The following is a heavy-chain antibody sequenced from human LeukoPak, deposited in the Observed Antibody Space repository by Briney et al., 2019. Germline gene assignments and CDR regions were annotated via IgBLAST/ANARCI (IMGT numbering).Heavy chain of an antibody. Sequence: ASVKVSCMASGYTFTSYGISWVRQAPGQGLEWMGWISAYNGNTNYAQKLRGRVTMTTDTSTSTAYMELRSLRSDDTAVYYCARVVGSSSWYPYYYYYMDVWGKGTTVTVSS. CDR3: ARVVGSSSWYPYYYYYMDV. V-gene: IGHV1-18*01. J-gene: IGHJ6*03. D-gene: IGHD6-13*01. CDR2: ISAYNGNT. CDR1: GYTFTSYG.